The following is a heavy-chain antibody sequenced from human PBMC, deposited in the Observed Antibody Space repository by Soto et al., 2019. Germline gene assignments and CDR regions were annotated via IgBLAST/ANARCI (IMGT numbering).Heavy chain of an antibody. Sequence: QVQLVESGGGVVQPGRSLRLSCAASGFTFSSYGMHWVRHAPGKGLEWVAVIWYDGSNKYYADSVKGRFTISRDNSKNTLSLQMNSLRAEDTAVYYCARDYDSSGYPRWYFDLWGRGTLVTVSS. D-gene: IGHD3-22*01. CDR2: IWYDGSNK. V-gene: IGHV3-33*01. J-gene: IGHJ2*01. CDR1: GFTFSSYG. CDR3: ARDYDSSGYPRWYFDL.